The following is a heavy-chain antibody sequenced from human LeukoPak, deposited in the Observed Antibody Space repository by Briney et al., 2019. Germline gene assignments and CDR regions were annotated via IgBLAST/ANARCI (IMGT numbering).Heavy chain of an antibody. D-gene: IGHD6-19*01. Sequence: ASVKVSCKASGYTFTGYDIHWVRQAPGQGLECMGWINPNTGGTNYAQRFQGRVTMTRDTSINTAYMELDRLRSDDTSVYSCARGLSGWYGGFDYWGQGTLVTVSS. V-gene: IGHV1-2*02. CDR2: INPNTGGT. CDR1: GYTFTGYD. CDR3: ARGLSGWYGGFDY. J-gene: IGHJ4*02.